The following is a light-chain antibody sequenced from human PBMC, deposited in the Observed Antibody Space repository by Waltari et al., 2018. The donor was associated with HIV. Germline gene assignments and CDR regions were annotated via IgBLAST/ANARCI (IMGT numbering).Light chain of an antibody. V-gene: IGLV3-19*01. Sequence: SSELTQDPAVSVALGQTVRITCQGDSLRSSYASWYQQKPGQAPVLVIYGKNNRPSGIPDRFSGSSSGNTASLTITGAQAEDEADYYCNSRDSSGNHVVFGGGTK. J-gene: IGLJ2*01. CDR2: GKN. CDR3: NSRDSSGNHVV. CDR1: SLRSSY.